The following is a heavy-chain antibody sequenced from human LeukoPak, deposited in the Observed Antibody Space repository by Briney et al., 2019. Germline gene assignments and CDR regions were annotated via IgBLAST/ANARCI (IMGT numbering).Heavy chain of an antibody. CDR1: RGAISDYF. D-gene: IGHD3-10*01. CDR2: IRASGDI. CDR3: AKETPVYLATSGGHTFGS. Sequence: PSETLSLTCTVSRGAISDYFWTWVRQPAGKGLEWVGQIRASGDINYNPSLTSRVTLSLDTSKKYISLNLSSVTVADTAIYYCAKETPVYLATSGGHTFGSWGQGILVTVSS. J-gene: IGHJ4*02. V-gene: IGHV4-4*07.